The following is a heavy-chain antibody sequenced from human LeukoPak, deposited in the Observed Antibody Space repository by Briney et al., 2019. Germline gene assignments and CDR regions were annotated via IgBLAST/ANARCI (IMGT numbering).Heavy chain of an antibody. Sequence: GGSLRLSCAASGFTFSSYWMHWVRQAPGKGLVWVSRINSDGSSTSYADSVKGRFTISRDNAKNTLYLQMNSLRAEDTAVYYCARVDYGGKTLHLDYWGQGTLVTVSS. CDR2: INSDGSST. CDR3: ARVDYGGKTLHLDY. V-gene: IGHV3-74*01. J-gene: IGHJ4*02. D-gene: IGHD4-23*01. CDR1: GFTFSSYW.